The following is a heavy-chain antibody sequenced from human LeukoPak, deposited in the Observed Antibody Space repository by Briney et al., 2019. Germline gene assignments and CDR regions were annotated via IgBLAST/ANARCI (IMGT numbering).Heavy chain of an antibody. CDR3: ASSLTGYSSSWFLAY. D-gene: IGHD6-13*01. Sequence: PSETLCLTCAVSGESHSRFYWSRIRQSPGRGLEWIGEINHSGSPNYNPSLKSRVTISLDTSKNQFSLRVPSVTAADTAFYFCASSLTGYSSSWFLAYWGPGTLVTVSS. CDR2: INHSGSP. CDR1: GESHSRFY. V-gene: IGHV4-34*01. J-gene: IGHJ4*02.